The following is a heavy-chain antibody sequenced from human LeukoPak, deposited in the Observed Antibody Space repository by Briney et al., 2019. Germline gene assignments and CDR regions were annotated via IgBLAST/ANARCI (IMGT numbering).Heavy chain of an antibody. CDR3: AGSGSDSGYDASLDY. CDR2: IYPGDSDT. J-gene: IGHJ4*02. Sequence: GESLKISCKGSGYRFTSYWIGWVRQMPGKGLEWMGIIYPGDSDTRYSPSFQGQVTISADKSISTAYLQWSSLKASDTAMYYCAGSGSDSGYDASLDYWGQGTLVTVSS. D-gene: IGHD5-12*01. CDR1: GYRFTSYW. V-gene: IGHV5-51*01.